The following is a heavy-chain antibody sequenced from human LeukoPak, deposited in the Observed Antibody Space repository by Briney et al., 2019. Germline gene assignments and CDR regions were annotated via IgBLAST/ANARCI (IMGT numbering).Heavy chain of an antibody. CDR1: GYPFTSYY. V-gene: IGHV1-2*02. CDR3: ARDRAVATIGGVDY. J-gene: IGHJ4*02. CDR2: ISPNSGGT. Sequence: ASVKVSCKASGYPFTSYYMHWVRQAPGQGLEWMGWISPNSGGTNYAQKFQGRVTMTRDTSISTAYMELSSLRSDDTAVYYCARDRAVATIGGVDYWGQGTLVTVSS. D-gene: IGHD5-12*01.